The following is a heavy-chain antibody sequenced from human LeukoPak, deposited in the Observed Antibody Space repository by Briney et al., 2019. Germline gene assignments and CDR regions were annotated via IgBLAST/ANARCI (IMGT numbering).Heavy chain of an antibody. J-gene: IGHJ5*02. CDR1: GGSISSYY. CDR2: IYYSGST. CDR3: AATDIAAAGTWLDP. Sequence: PSETLSLTCTVSGGSISSYYWSWIRQPPGKGLEWIGYIYYSGSTNYNPSLKSRVTISVDTSKNQFSLKLSSVTAADTAVYYCAATDIAAAGTWLDPWGQGTLVTVSS. D-gene: IGHD6-13*01. V-gene: IGHV4-59*01.